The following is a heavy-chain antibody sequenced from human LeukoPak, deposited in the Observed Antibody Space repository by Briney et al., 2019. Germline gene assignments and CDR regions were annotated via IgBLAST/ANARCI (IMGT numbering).Heavy chain of an antibody. V-gene: IGHV1-18*01. J-gene: IGHJ6*04. D-gene: IGHD4-11*01. CDR3: ARGSTKVTSVIHMDV. CDR2: ISTFNGYT. CDR1: GYTFTNHG. Sequence: ASVKVSCKASGYTFTNHGVHWVRQAPGQGLEWLGWISTFNGYTNYALKFQGRVIMTTDTSTNTVYMELRSLTSDDTAVYYCARGSTKVTSVIHMDVWGEGTTVTVSS.